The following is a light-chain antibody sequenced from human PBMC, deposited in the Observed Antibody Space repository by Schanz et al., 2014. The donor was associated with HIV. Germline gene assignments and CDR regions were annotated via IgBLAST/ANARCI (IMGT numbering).Light chain of an antibody. J-gene: IGLJ2*01. CDR2: DVS. Sequence: QSALTQPASVSGSPGQSISISCTGTSGDVGSYNYVSWYQQHPGKAPKLMIYDVSNRPSGVSNRFSGSKSGNTASLTISGLQAEDEADYYCSSYTSSSTDVIFGGGTKLTVL. CDR3: SSYTSSSTDVI. V-gene: IGLV2-14*01. CDR1: SGDVGSYNY.